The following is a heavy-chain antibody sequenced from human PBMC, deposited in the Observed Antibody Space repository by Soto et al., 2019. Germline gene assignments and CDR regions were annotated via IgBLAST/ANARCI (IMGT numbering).Heavy chain of an antibody. CDR2: INHSGST. CDR1: GGSFSGYY. V-gene: IGHV4-34*01. CDR3: ARGGRSVLRYFDWLSGNFYDY. Sequence: QVQLQQWGAGLLKPSETLSLTCAVYGGSFSGYYWSWIRQPPGKGLEWIGEINHSGSTNYNPSLKSRVTISVDTSKNQFSLKLSSVTAADTAVYYCARGGRSVLRYFDWLSGNFYDYWGQGTLVTVSS. D-gene: IGHD3-9*01. J-gene: IGHJ4*02.